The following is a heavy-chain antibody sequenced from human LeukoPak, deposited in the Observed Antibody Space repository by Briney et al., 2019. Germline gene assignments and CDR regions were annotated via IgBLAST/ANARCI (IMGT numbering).Heavy chain of an antibody. CDR1: GFTSSSYA. V-gene: IGHV3-23*01. CDR2: ISGGGGRT. J-gene: IGHJ4*02. D-gene: IGHD1-7*01. CDR3: AKDLTGTSIAYFDH. Sequence: GGSLALSCAASGFTSSSYAMSWVRQAPGKGLEWVSSISGGGGRTYYADSGKGRFTISRDNSKNTLYMQMNSLRAEDTAVYYCAKDLTGTSIAYFDHWGQGTLVSVSS.